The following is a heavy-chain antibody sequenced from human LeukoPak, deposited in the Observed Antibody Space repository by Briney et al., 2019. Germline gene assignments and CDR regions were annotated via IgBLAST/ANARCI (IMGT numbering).Heavy chain of an antibody. D-gene: IGHD5-12*01. Sequence: GGSLRLSCAASGFNFDDYGMGWVRQAPGKGLEWVSAITWNGGRTYYAGSVEGRFTISRDSAKTSLYLQMNSLRAEDTALYYCARDFERGYDLRYFFDYWGQGALVTDSS. J-gene: IGHJ4*02. CDR2: ITWNGGRT. CDR1: GFNFDDYG. V-gene: IGHV3-20*04. CDR3: ARDFERGYDLRYFFDY.